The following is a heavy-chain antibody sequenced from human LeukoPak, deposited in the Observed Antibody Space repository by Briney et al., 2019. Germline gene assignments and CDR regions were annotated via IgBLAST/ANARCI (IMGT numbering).Heavy chain of an antibody. D-gene: IGHD6-13*01. V-gene: IGHV4-59*01. CDR2: VFDSGGT. J-gene: IGHJ4*02. Sequence: SETLSLTCTVSGGSISPYYWNWIRQPPGKGLEWIGYVFDSGGTNYNPSLKSRVTISVDTSKKQFSLKLSSVTAADTAVYYCARGYSSSWNYFDYWGQGTLVTVSS. CDR3: ARGYSSSWNYFDY. CDR1: GGSISPYY.